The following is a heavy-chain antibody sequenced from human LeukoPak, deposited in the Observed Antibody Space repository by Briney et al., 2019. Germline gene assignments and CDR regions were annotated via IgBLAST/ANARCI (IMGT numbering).Heavy chain of an antibody. V-gene: IGHV3-21*01. Sequence: GGSLRLSCAASGFTFSSYSMNWVRQAPGKGLERVSSISSSSSYIYYADSVKGRFTISRDNARNSLYLQMNSLRAEDTAVYYCARDLMYCSGGSCYPYYFDYWGQGTLVSVSS. D-gene: IGHD2-15*01. CDR3: ARDLMYCSGGSCYPYYFDY. CDR1: GFTFSSYS. CDR2: ISSSSSYI. J-gene: IGHJ4*02.